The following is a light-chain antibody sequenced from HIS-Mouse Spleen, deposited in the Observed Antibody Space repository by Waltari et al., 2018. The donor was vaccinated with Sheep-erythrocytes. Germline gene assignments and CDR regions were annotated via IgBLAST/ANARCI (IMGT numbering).Light chain of an antibody. J-gene: IGLJ1*01. Sequence: QSALTQPRSVSGSPGQSVTISCTGTSSDVGGYNYVSWYQQHPGKAPKLMIYDVSKRPSGVPDRCSGSKSGNTASLTISGLQAEDEADYYCCSYAGSYNHVFATGTKVTV. CDR3: CSYAGSYNHV. V-gene: IGLV2-11*01. CDR2: DVS. CDR1: SSDVGGYNY.